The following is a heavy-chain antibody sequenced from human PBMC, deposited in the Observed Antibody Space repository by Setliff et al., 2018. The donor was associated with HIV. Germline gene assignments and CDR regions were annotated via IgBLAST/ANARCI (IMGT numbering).Heavy chain of an antibody. CDR1: GGSFSGYY. Sequence: LSLTCAVYGGSFSGYYWTWVRQSPGKGLEWIGEVNHSGRTNYNPSLKSRLAISGDMSKNQFSLSLRSVTAADTAVYYCARGVKGVIITYYYYCMDVWGKGPRSPSP. CDR2: VNHSGRT. D-gene: IGHD3-10*01. V-gene: IGHV4-34*01. J-gene: IGHJ6*03. CDR3: ARGVKGVIITYYYYCMDV.